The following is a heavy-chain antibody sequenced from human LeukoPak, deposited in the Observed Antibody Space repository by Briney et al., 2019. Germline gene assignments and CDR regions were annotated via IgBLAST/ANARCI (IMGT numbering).Heavy chain of an antibody. V-gene: IGHV4-39*01. CDR1: GGSISSSSYY. D-gene: IGHD3-3*01. CDR2: IYYSGST. CDR3: ASPYYDFWSGYYF. J-gene: IGHJ4*02. Sequence: KPSETLSLTCTVSGGSISSSSYYWGWIRQPRGKGLEWIGSIYYSGSTYYNPSLKSRVTISVDTSKNQFSLKLSSVTAADTAVYYCASPYYDFWSGYYFWGQGTLVTVSS.